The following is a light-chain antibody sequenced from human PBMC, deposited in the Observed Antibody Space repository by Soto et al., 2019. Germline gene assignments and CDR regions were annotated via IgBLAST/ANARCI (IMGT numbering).Light chain of an antibody. CDR2: GAS. Sequence: EVVMTQSPATLSVSPGERATLSCGASQSVRSYLAWYQQKPGQAPRLLIHGASTRAPGIPARFSGSGSGTDFTITISSLQSEDFAVYYCHQYDHWPQTFGQGTKVDIK. CDR3: HQYDHWPQT. J-gene: IGKJ1*01. CDR1: QSVRSY. V-gene: IGKV3-15*01.